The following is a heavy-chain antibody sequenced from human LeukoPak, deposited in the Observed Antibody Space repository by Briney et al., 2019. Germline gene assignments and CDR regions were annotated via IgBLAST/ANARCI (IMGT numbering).Heavy chain of an antibody. CDR3: ARYYYDSSGYPAFDY. CDR1: GGSFSGYY. D-gene: IGHD3-22*01. Sequence: SETLSLTCAVCGGSFSGYYWSWIRQPPGKGLEWIGEINHSGSTNYNPSLKSRVPISVDTSKNQFSLKLSSVTAADTAVYYCARYYYDSSGYPAFDYWGQGTLVTVSS. V-gene: IGHV4-34*01. CDR2: INHSGST. J-gene: IGHJ4*02.